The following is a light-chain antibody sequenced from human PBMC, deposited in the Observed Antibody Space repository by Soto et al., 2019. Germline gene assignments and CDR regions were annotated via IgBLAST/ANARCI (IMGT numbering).Light chain of an antibody. CDR1: QSVSSN. CDR3: QQYGSSPLT. Sequence: EIVMTQSPATLSVSPGERATLSCRASQSVSSNSAWYQQKPGQAPRLLIYGASSRATGIQDRFSGSGSGTDFTLTISRLEPEDFAVYYCQQYGSSPLTFGGGTKVDI. V-gene: IGKV3-20*01. J-gene: IGKJ4*01. CDR2: GAS.